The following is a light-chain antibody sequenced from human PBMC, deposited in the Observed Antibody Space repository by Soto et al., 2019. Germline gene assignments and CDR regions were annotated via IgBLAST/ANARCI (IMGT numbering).Light chain of an antibody. CDR2: DAS. CDR3: LQHKSYPRT. J-gene: IGKJ1*01. CDR1: QSISSW. V-gene: IGKV1-5*01. Sequence: DIQMTQSPTTLSSTVGDRVPITCRASQSISSWLAWYQQKPGKAPKLLIYDASSLESGVPSRFSGSGSGTEFTLTISSLQPEDFATYYCLQHKSYPRTFGQGTKV.